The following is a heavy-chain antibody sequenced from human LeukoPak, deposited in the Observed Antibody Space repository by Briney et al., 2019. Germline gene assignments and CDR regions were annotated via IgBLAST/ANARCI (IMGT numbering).Heavy chain of an antibody. D-gene: IGHD3-16*02. CDR1: GYSISSGYY. V-gene: IGHV4-38-2*01. Sequence: SETLSLTCAVSGYSISSGYYWGWIRQPPGKGLEWIGSIYHSGSTYYNPSLKSRVTISVDTSKNQFSLKLSSVTAADPAVYYWAGSPHYDFVWGSYPPPNAFDIWGQGTMVTVSS. J-gene: IGHJ3*02. CDR3: AGSPHYDFVWGSYPPPNAFDI. CDR2: IYHSGST.